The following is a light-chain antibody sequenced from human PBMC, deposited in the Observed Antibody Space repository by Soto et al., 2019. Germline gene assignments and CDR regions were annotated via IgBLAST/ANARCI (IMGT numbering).Light chain of an antibody. V-gene: IGKV3-20*01. Sequence: DIVLTQSPGTLSLSPGERATLSCRASQSISSYVAWYQQKPGQAPRVLIYDSSSRATGVPDRFSGSGSGTDFTLTISRLEPEDFAVYYCQQYVDSPETFGGGTKVEIK. J-gene: IGKJ4*01. CDR1: QSISSY. CDR2: DSS. CDR3: QQYVDSPET.